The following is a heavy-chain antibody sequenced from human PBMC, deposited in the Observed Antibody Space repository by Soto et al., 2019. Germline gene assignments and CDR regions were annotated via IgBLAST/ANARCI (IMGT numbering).Heavy chain of an antibody. J-gene: IGHJ4*02. CDR1: GYSISSGYY. CDR3: GRDPSWDTAMVKPVDY. D-gene: IGHD5-18*01. V-gene: IGHV4-38-2*02. CDR2: IYHSGST. Sequence: SETLSLTCAVSGYSISSGYYWGWIRQPPGKGLEWIGSIYHSGSTYYNPSLKSRVTISVDTSKNQFSLKLRSVTAADTAVYCCGRDPSWDTAMVKPVDYWGQGTLVTVSS.